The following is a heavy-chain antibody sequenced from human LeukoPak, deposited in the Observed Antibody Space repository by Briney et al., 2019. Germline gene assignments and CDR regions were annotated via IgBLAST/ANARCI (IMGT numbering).Heavy chain of an antibody. CDR1: GGSISSYY. D-gene: IGHD4-17*01. V-gene: IGHV4-59*01. CDR2: IYYTGST. J-gene: IGHJ4*02. Sequence: KPSETLSLTCTVSGGSISSYYWSWIRQPPGKGLEWIGYIYYTGSTNYNPSLKSRVTISVDTSKNHFSLRLSSVTAADTAVYYCARGGDYVNYWGQGTLVTVSS. CDR3: ARGGDYVNY.